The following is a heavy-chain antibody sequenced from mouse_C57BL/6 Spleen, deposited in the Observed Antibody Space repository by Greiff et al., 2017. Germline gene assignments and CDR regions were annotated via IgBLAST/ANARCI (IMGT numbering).Heavy chain of an antibody. Sequence: QVQLQQSGAELVRPGASVTLSCKASGYTFTDYEMHWVKQTPVHGLEWIGAIDPETGGTAYNQKFKGKAILTADKSSSTAYMALRSLTSEDSAVYYCTRHYGSSFFDYWGQGTTLTVSS. CDR3: TRHYGSSFFDY. D-gene: IGHD1-1*01. CDR2: IDPETGGT. CDR1: GYTFTDYE. V-gene: IGHV1-15*01. J-gene: IGHJ2*01.